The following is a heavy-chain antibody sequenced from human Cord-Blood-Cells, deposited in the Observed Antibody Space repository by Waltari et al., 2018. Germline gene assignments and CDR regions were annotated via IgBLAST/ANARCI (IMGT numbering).Heavy chain of an antibody. Sequence: QVQLQESGPGLVKPSQTLSLTCTVPGGPTISGRYSCSWIRHPPGKGPEWIGYIYYSGSTYYNPSLKSRVTISVDTSKNQFSLKLSSVTAADTAVYYCARVNSFCSSTSCYNFRFDYWGQGTLVTVSS. CDR3: ARVNSFCSSTSCYNFRFDY. D-gene: IGHD2-2*02. V-gene: IGHV4-31*03. CDR2: IYYSGST. CDR1: GGPTISGRYS. J-gene: IGHJ4*02.